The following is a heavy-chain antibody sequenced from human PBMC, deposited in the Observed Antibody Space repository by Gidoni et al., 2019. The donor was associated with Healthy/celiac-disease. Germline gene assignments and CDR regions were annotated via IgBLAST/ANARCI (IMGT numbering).Heavy chain of an antibody. J-gene: IGHJ6*02. CDR2: ISAYNGNT. D-gene: IGHD2-15*01. CDR3: ARGSIGYCSGGSCDYYYYGMDV. Sequence: QVQLVQSGAEVKKPGASVKVSCKASGYTFTSYGISWVRQAPGQGLEWMGWISAYNGNTNYAQKLQGRVTMTTDTSTSTAYMELRSLRSDDTAVYYCARGSIGYCSGGSCDYYYYGMDVWGQGTTVTVSS. V-gene: IGHV1-18*01. CDR1: GYTFTSYG.